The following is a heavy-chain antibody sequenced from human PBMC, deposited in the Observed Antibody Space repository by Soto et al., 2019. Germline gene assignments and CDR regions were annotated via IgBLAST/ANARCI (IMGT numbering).Heavy chain of an antibody. CDR3: ARGLPYYYDSSGFPWFDP. CDR1: GGSISSSSYY. Sequence: SETLSLTCTVSGGSISSSSYYWGWIRQPPGKGLEWIGSIYYSGSTYYNPSLKSRVTISVDTPKNQFSLKLSSVTAADTAVYYCARGLPYYYDSSGFPWFDPWGQGTLVTVSS. J-gene: IGHJ5*02. D-gene: IGHD3-22*01. CDR2: IYYSGST. V-gene: IGHV4-39*01.